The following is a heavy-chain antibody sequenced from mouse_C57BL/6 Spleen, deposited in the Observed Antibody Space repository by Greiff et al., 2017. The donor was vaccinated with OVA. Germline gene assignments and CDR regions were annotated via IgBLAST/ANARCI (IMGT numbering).Heavy chain of an antibody. CDR2: ISYDGSN. CDR1: GYSITSGYY. CDR3: ARDRWSHYFDY. V-gene: IGHV3-6*01. D-gene: IGHD6-2*01. Sequence: EVKLQESGPGLVKPSQSLSLTCSVTGYSITSGYYWNWIRQFPGNKLEWMGYISYDGSNNYNPSLKNRISITRDTSKNQFFLKLNSVTTEDTATYYCARDRWSHYFDYWGHGTTLTVSS. J-gene: IGHJ2*01.